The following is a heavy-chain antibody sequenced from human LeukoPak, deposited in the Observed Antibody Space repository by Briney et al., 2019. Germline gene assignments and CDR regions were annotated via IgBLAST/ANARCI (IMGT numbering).Heavy chain of an antibody. CDR1: GYSISSGYY. CDR2: IYHSGST. Sequence: SETLSLTCAVSGYSISSGYYWGWIRQPPGKGLEWIGSIYHSGSTYYNPSLKSRVTISVDTSKNQLSLKLNSVTAADTAVYYCASLLGTALITDIVVVPAAISDYWGQGTLVTVSS. V-gene: IGHV4-38-2*01. D-gene: IGHD2-2*02. J-gene: IGHJ4*02. CDR3: ASLLGTALITDIVVVPAAISDY.